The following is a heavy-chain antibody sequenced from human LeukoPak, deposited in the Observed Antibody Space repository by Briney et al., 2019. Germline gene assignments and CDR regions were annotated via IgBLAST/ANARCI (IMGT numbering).Heavy chain of an antibody. V-gene: IGHV1-2*02. J-gene: IGHJ6*03. CDR1: GYTFSGYY. Sequence: ASVKVSCKASGYTFSGYYIHWVRQAPGQGLEWMGWISPYNGGKNYAQNFQGRITMTRDTSITTAYMGLSRLRSDDTAVYYCARDPRYYDFWGGYYNEDYYYYYMDVWGKGTTVTVSS. CDR2: ISPYNGGK. D-gene: IGHD3-3*01. CDR3: ARDPRYYDFWGGYYNEDYYYYYMDV.